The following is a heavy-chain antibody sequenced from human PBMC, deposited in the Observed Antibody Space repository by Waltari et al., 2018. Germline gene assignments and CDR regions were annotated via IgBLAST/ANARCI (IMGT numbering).Heavy chain of an antibody. D-gene: IGHD2-2*02. CDR3: ARLLPYTNDWQPPDY. CDR1: GYSFTTYW. J-gene: IGHJ4*02. CDR2: IYPGYSDT. Sequence: EVQLVQAGAEVKKPGESLKISCTGSGYSFTTYWIGWVRQLPGKGLEWMGIIYPGYSDTRYNPSFQGQVTISADTSIPTAYLQWSSLKASDTAIYYCARLLPYTNDWQPPDYWGQGTRVTVSS. V-gene: IGHV5-51*01.